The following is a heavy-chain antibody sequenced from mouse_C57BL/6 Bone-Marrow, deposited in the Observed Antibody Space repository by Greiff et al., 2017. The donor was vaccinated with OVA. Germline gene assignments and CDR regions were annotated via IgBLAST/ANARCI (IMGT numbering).Heavy chain of an antibody. V-gene: IGHV1-59*01. CDR2: IDPSDSYT. J-gene: IGHJ4*01. CDR3: ARGKSNAMDY. Sequence: VQLKQPGAELVRPGTSVKLSCKASGYTFTSYWMHWVKQRPGQGLEWIGVIDPSDSYTNYNQKFKGKATLTVDTSSSTAYMQLSSLTSEDSAVYYCARGKSNAMDYWGQGTSVTVSS. CDR1: GYTFTSYW.